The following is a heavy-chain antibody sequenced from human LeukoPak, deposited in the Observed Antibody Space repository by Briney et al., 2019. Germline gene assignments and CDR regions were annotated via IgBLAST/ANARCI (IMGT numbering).Heavy chain of an antibody. J-gene: IGHJ3*02. CDR3: ARQGPTTVTPNDAFDI. CDR2: ISSSSRYI. V-gene: IGHV3-21*01. D-gene: IGHD4-17*01. Sequence: GGSLRLSCAASGFTFSKYGMNWVRQAPGKGLEWVSSISSSSRYIYYADSLTGRFTISRDNAKNSLYLQMNSLRVEDTAVYYCARQGPTTVTPNDAFDIWGQGTMVTVSS. CDR1: GFTFSKYG.